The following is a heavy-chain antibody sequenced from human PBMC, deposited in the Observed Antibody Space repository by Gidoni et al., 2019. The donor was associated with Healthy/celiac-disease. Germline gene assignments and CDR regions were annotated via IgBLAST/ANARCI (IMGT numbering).Heavy chain of an antibody. V-gene: IGHV1-2*02. CDR3: ARDSGSSGWYFYYYYGMDV. Sequence: QVQLVQSGAEVKKPGASVKVSCKASGYTFTGYYMHWVRQAPGQGLEWMGWINPNSGGTNYAQKFQGRVTMTRDTSISTAYMELSRLRSDDTAVYYCARDSGSSGWYFYYYYGMDVWGQGTTVTVSS. D-gene: IGHD6-19*01. CDR1: GYTFTGYY. CDR2: INPNSGGT. J-gene: IGHJ6*02.